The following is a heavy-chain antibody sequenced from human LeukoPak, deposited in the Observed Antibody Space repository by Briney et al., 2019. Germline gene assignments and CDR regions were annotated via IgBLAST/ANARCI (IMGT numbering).Heavy chain of an antibody. D-gene: IGHD7-27*01. CDR3: ARGNWGLFDY. CDR2: INHSGST. V-gene: IGHV4-34*01. Sequence: SXTLSLTCAVYGGSFSGYYWSWIRQPPGKGLEWIGEINHSGSTNYNPSLKSRVTISVDTSKNQFSLKLSSVTAADTAVYYCARGNWGLFDYWGQGTLVTVSS. J-gene: IGHJ4*02. CDR1: GGSFSGYY.